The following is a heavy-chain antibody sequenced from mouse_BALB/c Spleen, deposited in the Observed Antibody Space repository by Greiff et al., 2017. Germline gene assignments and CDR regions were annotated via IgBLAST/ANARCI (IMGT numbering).Heavy chain of an antibody. Sequence: QVQLKQPGAELVKPGTSVKLSCKASGYNFTSYWINWVKLRPGQGLEWIGDIYPGSGSTNYNEKFKSKATLTVDTSSSTAYMQLSSLASEDSALYYCARCLRSKPYFDVWGAGTTVTVSS. CDR2: IYPGSGST. CDR3: ARCLRSKPYFDV. D-gene: IGHD1-1*01. CDR1: GYNFTSYW. J-gene: IGHJ1*01. V-gene: IGHV1-55*01.